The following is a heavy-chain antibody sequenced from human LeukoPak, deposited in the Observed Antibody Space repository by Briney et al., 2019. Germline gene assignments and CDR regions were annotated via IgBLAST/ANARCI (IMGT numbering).Heavy chain of an antibody. J-gene: IGHJ4*02. V-gene: IGHV3-23*01. Sequence: AGGSLRLSCVASGFTFSNFAISWVRQAPGKGLEWVSAISGSGLSTYYADSVKGRFTISRDNSKNTVYLQMNGLSAEDTAVYYLAKRGGFDSSGYYQPPEDYWGQGTLVTVSS. CDR2: ISGSGLST. CDR3: AKRGGFDSSGYYQPPEDY. D-gene: IGHD3-22*01. CDR1: GFTFSNFA.